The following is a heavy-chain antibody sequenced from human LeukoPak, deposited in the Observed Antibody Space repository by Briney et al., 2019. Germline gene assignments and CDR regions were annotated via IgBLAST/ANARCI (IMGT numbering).Heavy chain of an antibody. D-gene: IGHD3-3*02. V-gene: IGHV3-49*04. J-gene: IGHJ6*04. CDR3: AKPLYPVLDYEGMDV. CDR2: IRSKIYGETT. Sequence: GRSLRLSCTTSGFSFSGYAMTWVRQAPGKGLDWIGFIRSKIYGETTEYAASVTGRFTLSRDDSRGIAYLEMNSLKIEDTAVYYCAKPLYPVLDYEGMDVWGEGNTVTVSS. CDR1: GFSFSGYA.